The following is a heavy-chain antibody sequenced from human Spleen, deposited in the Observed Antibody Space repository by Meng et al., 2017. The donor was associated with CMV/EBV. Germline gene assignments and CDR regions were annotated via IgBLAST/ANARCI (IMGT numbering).Heavy chain of an antibody. CDR1: GGSYRGYY. D-gene: IGHD3-9*01. CDR3: ERGLKGRYYDILTGYYKSLYFDY. J-gene: IGHJ4*02. CDR2: INPKGST. Sequence: QVALNEGGAGLMNTTESLSLPCAGNGGSYRGYYWCGIRQPPGKGVEWIVEINPKGSTNYNPSLKCRVTISVDTSKNQFSMKLSYVTVADTAVYYCERGLKGRYYDILTGYYKSLYFDYWGQGTLVTVSS. V-gene: IGHV4-34*01.